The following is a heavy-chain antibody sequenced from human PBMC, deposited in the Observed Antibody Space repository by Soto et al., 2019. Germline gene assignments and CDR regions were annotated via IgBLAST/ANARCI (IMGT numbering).Heavy chain of an antibody. V-gene: IGHV4-34*01. CDR2: INHSGST. Sequence: SETLSLTCAVYGGSFSGYCWSWIRQPPGKGLEWIGEINHSGSTNYNPSLKSRVTISVDTSKNQFSLKLSSVTAADTAVYYCARVFDCSGGSCYSSFDYWGQGTLVTVSS. CDR3: ARVFDCSGGSCYSSFDY. J-gene: IGHJ4*02. D-gene: IGHD2-15*01. CDR1: GGSFSGYC.